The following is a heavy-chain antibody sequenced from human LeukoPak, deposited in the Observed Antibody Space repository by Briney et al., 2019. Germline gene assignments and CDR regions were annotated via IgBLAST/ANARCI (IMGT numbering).Heavy chain of an antibody. CDR1: GYTFTGYY. Sequence: ASVKVSCEASGYTFTGYYMHWVRQAPGQGLEWMGWINPNSGGTNYAQKFQGRVTMTRDTSISTAYMELSRLRSDDTAVYYCARADIVVVTALDYWGQGTLVTVSS. V-gene: IGHV1-2*02. J-gene: IGHJ4*02. CDR3: ARADIVVVTALDY. D-gene: IGHD2-21*02. CDR2: INPNSGGT.